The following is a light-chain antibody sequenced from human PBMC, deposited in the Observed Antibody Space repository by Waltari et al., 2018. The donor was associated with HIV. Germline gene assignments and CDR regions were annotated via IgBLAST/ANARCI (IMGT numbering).Light chain of an antibody. CDR1: SSDVGVYDF. Sequence: QSALTQPRSLSGSPGQSVTISCTGSSSDVGVYDFVSWYQQYPGKAPKLIIFNVSKRPSGVPYRFSGSKSGNTASLTISGLQAEDEADYHCCSYAGSYSYVFGTGTQVTVL. J-gene: IGLJ1*01. CDR3: CSYAGSYSYV. CDR2: NVS. V-gene: IGLV2-11*01.